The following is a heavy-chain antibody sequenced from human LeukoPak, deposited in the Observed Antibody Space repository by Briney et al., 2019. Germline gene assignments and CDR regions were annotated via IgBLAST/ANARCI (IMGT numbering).Heavy chain of an antibody. J-gene: IGHJ4*02. CDR1: GINIRSNW. D-gene: IGHD1-26*01. CDR3: AKDERRMIVGAIDY. Sequence: GGSLRLSCAAPGINIRSNWMHWVRQAPGTGLVWVARVNSEGSRTTYADSVKGRFTISRDNAKNILYLQMHGLRAEDTAVYYCAKDERRMIVGAIDYWGQGTLVTVSS. CDR2: VNSEGSRT. V-gene: IGHV3-74*01.